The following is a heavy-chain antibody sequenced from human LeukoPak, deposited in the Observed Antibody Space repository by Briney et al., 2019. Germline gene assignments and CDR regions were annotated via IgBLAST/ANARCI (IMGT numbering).Heavy chain of an antibody. D-gene: IGHD3-22*01. CDR1: GFTFSSYG. CDR3: AKDRYDYPGGETDY. V-gene: IGHV3-33*06. J-gene: IGHJ4*02. CDR2: IWYDGSNE. Sequence: GGSLRLSCAASGFTFSSYGMHWVRQAPGKGLEWVAIIWYDGSNEYYADSVKGRFTISRDNSKNTLYLQMNSLRAEDTAVYYCAKDRYDYPGGETDYWGQGTLVTVSS.